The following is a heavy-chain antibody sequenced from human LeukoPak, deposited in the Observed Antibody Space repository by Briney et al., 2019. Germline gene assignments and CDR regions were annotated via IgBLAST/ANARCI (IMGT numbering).Heavy chain of an antibody. CDR1: GGPINRYY. CDR3: ARSYDSSGYYYYAFDI. V-gene: IGHV4-59*01. D-gene: IGHD3-22*01. Sequence: PSETLSLTCTVSGGPINRYYWSWIRQPPGKGLEGIGHIYYSGSTKYNPSLKSRVTISVDTSKNQFSLKLSSVTAADTAVYYCARSYDSSGYYYYAFDIWGQGTMVTVSS. J-gene: IGHJ3*02. CDR2: IYYSGST.